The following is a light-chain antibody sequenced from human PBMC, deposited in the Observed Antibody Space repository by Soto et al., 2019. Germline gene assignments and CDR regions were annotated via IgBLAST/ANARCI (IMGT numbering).Light chain of an antibody. CDR1: QSLTSNY. Sequence: EIVLTQSPGTLSLSPGERATLSCRASQSLTSNYLAWYQQKPGQAPRLLISGTSNRATGIPDRFSGSGSGTEFTLTISRLEPDDFAVYYCQQYGDSVFTFGPGTTVDIK. J-gene: IGKJ3*01. V-gene: IGKV3-20*01. CDR2: GTS. CDR3: QQYGDSVFT.